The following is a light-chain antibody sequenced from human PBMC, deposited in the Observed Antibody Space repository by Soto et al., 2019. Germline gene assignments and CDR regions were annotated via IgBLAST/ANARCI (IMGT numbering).Light chain of an antibody. CDR2: DVS. J-gene: IGKJ4*01. CDR1: QSVTNF. Sequence: EIVLTQSPATLSLSPGDRASLSCSASQSVTNFLAWYQQKPCQAPSLLIYDVSTRATAVPARFTGSGSGTDFTLTISSLDPEDFAVYYCQRHTNWPFSFGGGTTVEL. CDR3: QRHTNWPFS. V-gene: IGKV3-11*01.